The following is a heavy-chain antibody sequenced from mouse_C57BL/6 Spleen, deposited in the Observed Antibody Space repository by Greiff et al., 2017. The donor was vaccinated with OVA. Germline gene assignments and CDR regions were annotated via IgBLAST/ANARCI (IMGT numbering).Heavy chain of an antibody. CDR3: ARRDYGSGFCY. J-gene: IGHJ2*01. Sequence: QVQLKESGPELVKPGASVKISCKASGYAFSSSWMNWVKQRPGKGLEWIGRIYPGDGDTTYNGKFKGKATLTAAKSSSTAYMQLSSLTSEDSAVYFCARRDYGSGFCYWGQGTTLTVSS. CDR1: GYAFSSSW. D-gene: IGHD1-1*01. V-gene: IGHV1-82*01. CDR2: IYPGDGDT.